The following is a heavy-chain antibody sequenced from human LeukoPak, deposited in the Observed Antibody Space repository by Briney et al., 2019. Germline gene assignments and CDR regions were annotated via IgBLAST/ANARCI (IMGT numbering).Heavy chain of an antibody. CDR2: IYYSGST. D-gene: IGHD2-2*01. V-gene: IGHV4-59*05. CDR1: GGSISSYY. J-gene: IGHJ4*02. Sequence: PSETLSLTCTVSGGSISSYYWSWIRQPPGKGLEWIGSIYYSGSTYYNPSLKSRVTISVDTSKNQFSLKLSSVTAADTAVYYCASSGSTSGLGFDYWGQGTLVTVSS. CDR3: ASSGSTSGLGFDY.